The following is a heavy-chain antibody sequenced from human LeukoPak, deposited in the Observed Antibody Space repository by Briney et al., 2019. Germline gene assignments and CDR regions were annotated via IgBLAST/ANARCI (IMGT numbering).Heavy chain of an antibody. J-gene: IGHJ2*01. CDR1: GFTFSSYG. CDR3: ARDRNWASRNWYLDL. Sequence: GGSLRLSCAASGFTFSSYGMHWVRQAPGKGLEWVGVIWYDGSDKRYADSVKGRFTFSRDNSRNTVYLEMNSLRVEDTAVYYCARDRNWASRNWYLDLWGRGTPVTVSS. D-gene: IGHD7-27*01. V-gene: IGHV3-33*01. CDR2: IWYDGSDK.